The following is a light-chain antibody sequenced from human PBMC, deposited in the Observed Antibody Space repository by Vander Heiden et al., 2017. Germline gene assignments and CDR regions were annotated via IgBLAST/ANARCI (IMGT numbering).Light chain of an antibody. V-gene: IGLV3-19*01. CDR2: GKN. Sequence: SSELTQDLAVSVALGQTVRITCQGDSLRSYYASWYQQQPGQAPVLVIYGKNNRPSGIPDRFSGSSSGNTASLTIAGAQAEDEADYYCNSRDSSGNHLVFGGGTKLTGL. CDR3: NSRDSSGNHLV. CDR1: SLRSYY. J-gene: IGLJ2*01.